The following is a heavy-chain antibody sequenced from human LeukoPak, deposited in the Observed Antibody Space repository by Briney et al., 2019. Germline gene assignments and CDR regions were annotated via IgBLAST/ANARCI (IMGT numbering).Heavy chain of an antibody. V-gene: IGHV3-21*01. Sequence: GGSLRLSCAASGFTFSGYSMNWVRQVPGKGLEWVSSISSSSSSKYYADSVKGRFTISRDNAKNSLYLQMNSLRSEDTAVYYCARDYGVTGDWGQGTLVTVSS. CDR1: GFTFSGYS. CDR2: ISSSSSSK. J-gene: IGHJ4*02. CDR3: ARDYGVTGD. D-gene: IGHD2-21*02.